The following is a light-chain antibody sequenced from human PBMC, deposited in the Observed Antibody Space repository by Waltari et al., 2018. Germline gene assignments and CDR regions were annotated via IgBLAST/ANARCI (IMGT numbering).Light chain of an antibody. V-gene: IGKV1-5*03. CDR2: GAS. Sequence: DIKTMQSPSTLSAFVGDRVTITCRASQSISNWFAWYEEKPGKAPKILIYGASSLESGVPSRFSGSGSGTEFTLTISSLQPDDFATYYCKQYNDYSTLTFGRGTKGEIK. CDR3: KQYNDYSTLT. CDR1: QSISNW. J-gene: IGKJ1*01.